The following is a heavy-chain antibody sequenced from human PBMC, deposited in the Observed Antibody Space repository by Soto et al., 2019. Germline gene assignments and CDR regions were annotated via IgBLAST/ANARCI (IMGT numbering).Heavy chain of an antibody. Sequence: QVQLVESGGGVVQPGRSLRLSCAASGCTFSSYGMHWVRQAPGKGLEWVAVISYDGSNKYYADSVKGRFTISRDNSKNTLYLQMNSLRAEDTAVYYCAKRGEDTAMVGAYYYYGMDVWGQGTTVTVSS. CDR3: AKRGEDTAMVGAYYYYGMDV. V-gene: IGHV3-30*18. CDR2: ISYDGSNK. D-gene: IGHD5-18*01. J-gene: IGHJ6*02. CDR1: GCTFSSYG.